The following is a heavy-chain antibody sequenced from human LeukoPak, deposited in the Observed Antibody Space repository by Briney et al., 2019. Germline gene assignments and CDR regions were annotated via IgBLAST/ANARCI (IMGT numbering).Heavy chain of an antibody. Sequence: ETSETLSLTCAVYGGSFSGYYWNWIRQPPGKGLEWIGEINHSGSTNYNPSLKSRVTISVDTSKNQFSLKLSSVTAADTAVYYCARGPWFDLWGRGTLVTVSS. J-gene: IGHJ2*01. CDR3: ARGPWFDL. V-gene: IGHV4-34*01. CDR1: GGSFSGYY. CDR2: INHSGST.